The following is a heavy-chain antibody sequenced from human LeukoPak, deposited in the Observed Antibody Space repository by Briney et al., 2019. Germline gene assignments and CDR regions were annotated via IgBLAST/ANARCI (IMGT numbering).Heavy chain of an antibody. D-gene: IGHD2-15*01. CDR1: RFTFRNYG. J-gene: IGHJ4*02. CDR3: ARICGGSSSEWYFDY. V-gene: IGHV3-33*01. Sequence: GGSLRLSCAASRFTFRNYGMHWVRQAPGKGLGWVALIWCDGSNKYYADSVKGRFTISKDNSKNTLYLQMNSLRAEDTAVYYCARICGGSSSEWYFDYWGQGTLVTVSS. CDR2: IWCDGSNK.